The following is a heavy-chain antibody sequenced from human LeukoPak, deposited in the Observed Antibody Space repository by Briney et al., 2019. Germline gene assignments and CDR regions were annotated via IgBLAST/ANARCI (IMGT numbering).Heavy chain of an antibody. D-gene: IGHD2-2*01. CDR3: ARSFRGVIVVVPAARTLYNWFDP. CDR1: GGSISSYY. Sequence: NPSETLSLTCTVSGGSISSYYWSWIRQPAGKGLEWIGEINHSGSTNYNPSLKSRVTISVDTSKNQFSLKLSSVTAADTAVYYCARSFRGVIVVVPAARTLYNWFDPWGQGTLVTVSS. CDR2: INHSGST. J-gene: IGHJ5*02. V-gene: IGHV4-34*01.